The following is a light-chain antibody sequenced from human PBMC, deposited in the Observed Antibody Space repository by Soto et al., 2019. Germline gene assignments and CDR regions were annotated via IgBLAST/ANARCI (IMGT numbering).Light chain of an antibody. J-gene: IGLJ1*01. CDR3: FSFTTDWTHV. CDR2: EVS. Sequence: QSVLTQPASVSGSPGQSITISCTGGSSDIGAYNYVSWFQQYPGKAPKLIISEVSNRPSGVSNRFSGSKSGTAASLTISGLQTEDEADYFCFSFTTDWTHVSGTGTKVTVL. CDR1: SSDIGAYNY. V-gene: IGLV2-14*01.